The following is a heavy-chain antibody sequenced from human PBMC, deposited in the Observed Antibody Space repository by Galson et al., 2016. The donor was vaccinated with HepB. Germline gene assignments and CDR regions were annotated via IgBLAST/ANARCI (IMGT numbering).Heavy chain of an antibody. Sequence: SLRLSCAASGFTFSHYALHWVRQAPGKGLEWGRFISYDGNNKEHADSVKGRFPISRDNSKNTVSLQMNGLRTEDTAIYYCATISSRAEDADYWGQGPLVTVSA. CDR1: GFTFSHYA. V-gene: IGHV3-30*03. D-gene: IGHD3-3*02. CDR3: ATISSRAEDADY. CDR2: ISYDGNNK. J-gene: IGHJ4*02.